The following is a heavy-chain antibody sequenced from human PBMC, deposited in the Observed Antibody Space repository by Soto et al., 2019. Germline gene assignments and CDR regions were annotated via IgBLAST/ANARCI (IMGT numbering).Heavy chain of an antibody. V-gene: IGHV3-49*03. CDR1: GFTFGDYA. D-gene: IGHD3-16*01. J-gene: IGHJ4*02. CDR2: IRSKAYGGTT. CDR3: TRGLGVWFPRKFEY. Sequence: GGSLRLSCTASGFTFGDYAMSWFRQAPGKGLEWVGFIRSKAYGGTTEYAASVKGRFTISRDDSKSIAYLQMNSLKTEDTAVYYCTRGLGVWFPRKFEYWGQGTLVTVSS.